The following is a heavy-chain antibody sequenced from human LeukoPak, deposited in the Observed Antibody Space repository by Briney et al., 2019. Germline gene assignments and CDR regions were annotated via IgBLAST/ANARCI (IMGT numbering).Heavy chain of an antibody. Sequence: ASVKVSCKASGYTFTGYYIHWVRQAPGQGLEWMGWINPNSSGTNYAQKFQGRVTMTRDTSINTAYMEVSGLRSDDTAVYYCARGRVPSLSPGDCWGQGTLVTVSS. CDR3: ARGRVPSLSPGDC. J-gene: IGHJ4*02. CDR1: GYTFTGYY. V-gene: IGHV1-2*02. CDR2: INPNSSGT. D-gene: IGHD2/OR15-2a*01.